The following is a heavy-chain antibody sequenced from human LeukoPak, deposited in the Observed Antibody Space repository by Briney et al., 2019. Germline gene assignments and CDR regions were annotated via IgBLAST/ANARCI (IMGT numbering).Heavy chain of an antibody. CDR1: GGSISSSSYY. J-gene: IGHJ4*02. CDR3: ARAVAVAGTNEIDY. D-gene: IGHD6-19*01. V-gene: IGHV4-39*07. Sequence: SETLSLTCTVSGGSISSSSYYWGWIRQLPGKGLEWIGSIYYSGSTYYNPSLKSRVTISVDTSKNQFSLKLSSVTAADTAVYYCARAVAVAGTNEIDYWGQGTLVTVSS. CDR2: IYYSGST.